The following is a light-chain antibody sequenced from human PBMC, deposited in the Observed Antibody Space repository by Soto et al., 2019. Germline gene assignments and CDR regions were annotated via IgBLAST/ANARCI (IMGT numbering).Light chain of an antibody. CDR2: GAS. CDR3: QQYNNWPPV. V-gene: IGKV3-15*01. J-gene: IGKJ1*01. CDR1: QSVSRN. Sequence: ETVMTQSPATLSVSPGDEATLFCRASQSVSRNLAWYQQKPGQAPRLLIYGASTRATGIPDRFSGSGSGTDFTLTISSLQSEDFAVYYCQQYNNWPPVFGQGTKVDIK.